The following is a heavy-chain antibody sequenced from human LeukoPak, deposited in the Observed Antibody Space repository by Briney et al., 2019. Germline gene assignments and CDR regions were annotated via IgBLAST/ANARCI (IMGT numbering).Heavy chain of an antibody. V-gene: IGHV4-38-2*02. J-gene: IGHJ4*02. CDR2: IYHSGST. CDR1: GYSISSGYY. Sequence: PSETLSLTCAVSGYSISSGYYWGWIRQPPGKGLEWIGSIYHSGSTYYNPSLKSRVTISVDTSKNQFSLKLSSVTAADTAVYYCARDSRYYDSSGYYYRTGWGQGTLVTVSS. CDR3: ARDSRYYDSSGYYYRTG. D-gene: IGHD3-22*01.